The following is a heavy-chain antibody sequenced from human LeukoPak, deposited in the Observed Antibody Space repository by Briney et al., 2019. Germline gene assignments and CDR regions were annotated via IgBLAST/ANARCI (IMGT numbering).Heavy chain of an antibody. CDR3: ARDSYNWNPIDY. D-gene: IGHD1-20*01. J-gene: IGHJ4*02. CDR2: ISGSGETGT. V-gene: IGHV3-23*01. Sequence: GGSLRLSCAASGFTFSSYAMSWVRQAPGKGLEWVSAISGSGETGTYYADSVKGRFTISRDNSKNTLYLQMNSLRAEDTAVYYCARDSYNWNPIDYWGQGTLVTVSS. CDR1: GFTFSSYA.